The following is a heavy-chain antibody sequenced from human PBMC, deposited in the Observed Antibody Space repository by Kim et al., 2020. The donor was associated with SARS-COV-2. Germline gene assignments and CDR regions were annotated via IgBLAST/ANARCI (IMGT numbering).Heavy chain of an antibody. J-gene: IGHJ5*02. D-gene: IGHD3-10*01. Sequence: GGSLRLSCAASGFTFSSYAMSWVRQAPGKGLEWVSSISNSGGSTYYADSVKGRFTISRDNSKNTLYLQMNSLRAEDTAIYYCAKRSTVIRGITGGFDPWGEGTLVTVS. CDR3: AKRSTVIRGITGGFDP. CDR1: GFTFSSYA. CDR2: ISNSGGST. V-gene: IGHV3-23*01.